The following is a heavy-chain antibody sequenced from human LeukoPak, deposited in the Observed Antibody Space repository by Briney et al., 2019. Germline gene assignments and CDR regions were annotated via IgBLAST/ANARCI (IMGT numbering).Heavy chain of an antibody. CDR3: ASFGGGSAAGIASLDY. V-gene: IGHV3-21*01. D-gene: IGHD6-13*01. CDR1: GFTFSSYE. Sequence: PGGSLRLSCAASGFTFSSYEMNWVRQAPGKGLEWVSSISSSSSYIYYADSVKGRFTISRDNAKNSLYLQMNSLRAEDTAVYYCASFGGGSAAGIASLDYWGQGTLVTVSS. CDR2: ISSSSSYI. J-gene: IGHJ4*02.